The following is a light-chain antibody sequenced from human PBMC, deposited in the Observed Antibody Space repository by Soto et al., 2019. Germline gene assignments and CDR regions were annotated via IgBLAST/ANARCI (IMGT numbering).Light chain of an antibody. V-gene: IGKV1-12*01. CDR3: QQANSFPLT. J-gene: IGKJ5*01. Sequence: DIQMTQPPSSMSASLHDRVTITCRASQGITYWLAWYQQRPGRAPKCLIYAASILESGVPSRFTGSGSGTNFTLTINDLQPEDFATYFCQQANSFPLTFGQGTRLEIK. CDR1: QGITYW. CDR2: AAS.